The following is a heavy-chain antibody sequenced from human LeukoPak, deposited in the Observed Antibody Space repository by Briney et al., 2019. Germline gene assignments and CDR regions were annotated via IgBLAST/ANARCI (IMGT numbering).Heavy chain of an antibody. CDR1: GFTFSSYS. V-gene: IGHV3-21*01. CDR3: ARESTGPGSSSWFDY. CDR2: ISSSSSYI. D-gene: IGHD6-13*01. J-gene: IGHJ4*02. Sequence: PGGSLRLSCAASGFTFSSYSMNWVRRAPGKGLEWVSSISSSSSYIYYADSVKGRFTISRDNAKNSLYLQMNSLRAEDTAVYYCARESTGPGSSSWFDYWGQGTLATVSS.